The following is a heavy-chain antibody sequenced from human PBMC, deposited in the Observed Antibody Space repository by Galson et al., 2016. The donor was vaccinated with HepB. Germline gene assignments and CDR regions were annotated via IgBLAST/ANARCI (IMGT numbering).Heavy chain of an antibody. J-gene: IGHJ4*02. Sequence: SLRLSCAASGFTFINYVMGWVRQAPGKGLEWVSGISVASDKTYNADSVKGRFTISRDNSKSTLYPQMSSLRTENTAVYYCVQVGDATASWGQGTLVTVSS. V-gene: IGHV3-23*01. CDR2: ISVASDKT. D-gene: IGHD3-16*01. CDR1: GFTFINYV. CDR3: VQVGDATAS.